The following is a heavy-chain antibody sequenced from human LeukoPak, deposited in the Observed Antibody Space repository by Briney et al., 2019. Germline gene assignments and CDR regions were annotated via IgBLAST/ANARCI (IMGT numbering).Heavy chain of an antibody. CDR3: AKDRQWLVFFYGMDV. J-gene: IGHJ6*04. CDR1: GFTFSSYG. Sequence: GGSLRLSCAASGFTFSSYGMHWVRQAPGKGLEWVAVISYDGSNKYYADSVRGRFTIPRDNSKNTLYLQMNSLRAEDTAVYYCAKDRQWLVFFYGMDVWGKGTTVTVSS. D-gene: IGHD6-19*01. CDR2: ISYDGSNK. V-gene: IGHV3-30*18.